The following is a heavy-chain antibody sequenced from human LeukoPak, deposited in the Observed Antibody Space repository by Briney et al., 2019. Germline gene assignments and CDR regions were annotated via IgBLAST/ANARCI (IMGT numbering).Heavy chain of an antibody. V-gene: IGHV1-2*02. CDR2: INPNSGGT. Sequence: ASVKVSCKASGYTFTSYYLHWVRQAPGQGLEWMGWINPNSGGTNYAQKFQGRVTMTRDTSISTAYMELSRLRSDDTAVYYCARGRTAYSSGSPAPNYWGQGTLVTVSS. CDR1: GYTFTSYY. J-gene: IGHJ4*02. D-gene: IGHD6-19*01. CDR3: ARGRTAYSSGSPAPNY.